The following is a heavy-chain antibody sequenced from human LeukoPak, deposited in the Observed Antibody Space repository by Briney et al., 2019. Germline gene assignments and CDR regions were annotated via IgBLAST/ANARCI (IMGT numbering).Heavy chain of an antibody. Sequence: PSETLSLTCTVSGGSISSYYWSWIRQPPGKGLEWIGYIYYSGSTNYNPSLKSRVTISVDTSKNQFSLRLSSVTAADTAVYYCARMYSSRWDHYYYGLDVWGQGTTVTVSS. CDR3: ARMYSSRWDHYYYGLDV. J-gene: IGHJ6*02. CDR1: GGSISSYY. V-gene: IGHV4-59*08. D-gene: IGHD6-13*01. CDR2: IYYSGST.